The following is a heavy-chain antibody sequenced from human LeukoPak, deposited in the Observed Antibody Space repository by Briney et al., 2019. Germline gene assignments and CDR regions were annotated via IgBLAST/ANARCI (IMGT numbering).Heavy chain of an antibody. Sequence: PSETLSLTCTVSGGSMSSYSWSWIRQPPGKGLEWIGYIYYSGTTNHHPSLKSRVTISVDTSKNQFSLKLNSVTAADTAVYYCASSGGYYFDYWARERWSPSPQ. CDR2: IYYSGTT. D-gene: IGHD6-19*01. V-gene: IGHV4-59*12. CDR1: GGSMSSYS. CDR3: ASSGGYYFDY. J-gene: IGHJ4*02.